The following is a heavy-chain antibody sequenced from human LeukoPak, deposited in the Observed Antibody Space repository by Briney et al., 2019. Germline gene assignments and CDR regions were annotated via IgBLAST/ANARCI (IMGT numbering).Heavy chain of an antibody. J-gene: IGHJ4*02. Sequence: PSETLSLTCTVSGGSISSSSYYWGWIRQPPGKGLKWIGTIYYSGNTFYNPSLKSRVTISVDTSKNQFSLKLSSVTAADTAVYYCARGWYNGSYRFDYWGQGTLVTVSS. CDR1: GGSISSSSYY. V-gene: IGHV4-39*07. CDR2: IYYSGNT. D-gene: IGHD1-26*01. CDR3: ARGWYNGSYRFDY.